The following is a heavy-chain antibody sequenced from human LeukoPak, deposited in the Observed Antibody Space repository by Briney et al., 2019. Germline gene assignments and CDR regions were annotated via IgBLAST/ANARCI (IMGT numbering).Heavy chain of an antibody. CDR2: ISSSSSYI. J-gene: IGHJ1*01. CDR1: GFTFSSYS. D-gene: IGHD2-2*02. V-gene: IGHV3-21*01. Sequence: GGSLRLSCAAPGFTFSSYSMNWVRQAPGKGLGWVSSISSSSSYIYYADSVKGRFTISRDNAKNSLYLQMNSLRAEDTAVYYCARGVPAAIYSAEYFQHWGQGTLVTVSS. CDR3: ARGVPAAIYSAEYFQH.